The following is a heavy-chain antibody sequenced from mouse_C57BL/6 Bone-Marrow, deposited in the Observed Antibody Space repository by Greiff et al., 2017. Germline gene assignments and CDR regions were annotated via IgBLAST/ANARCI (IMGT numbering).Heavy chain of an antibody. CDR1: GFNIKDDY. CDR2: IDPENGDT. CDR3: TTVVHY. Sequence: VHVKQSGAELVRPGASVKLSCTASGFNIKDDYMHWVKQRPEKGLEWIGWIDPENGDTEYASKFQGKATITADTSSNTAYLQLSSLTSEDTAVYYCTTVVHYWGQGTTLTVSS. V-gene: IGHV14-4*01. D-gene: IGHD1-1*01. J-gene: IGHJ2*01.